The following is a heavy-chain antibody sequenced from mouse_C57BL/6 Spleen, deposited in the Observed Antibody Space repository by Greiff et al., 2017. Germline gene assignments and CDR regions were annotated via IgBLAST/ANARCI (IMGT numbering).Heavy chain of an antibody. D-gene: IGHD3-2*02. V-gene: IGHV1-50*01. J-gene: IGHJ3*01. CDR1: GYTFTSYW. CDR3: ARYSSGWFAY. CDR2: IDPSDSYT. Sequence: QVQLQQPGAELVKPGASVKLSCKASGYTFTSYWMQWVKQRPGQGLEWIGEIDPSDSYTNYNQKFKGKATLTVDTSSSTAYMQLSSLTSEDSAVYYCARYSSGWFAYWGQGTLVTVSA.